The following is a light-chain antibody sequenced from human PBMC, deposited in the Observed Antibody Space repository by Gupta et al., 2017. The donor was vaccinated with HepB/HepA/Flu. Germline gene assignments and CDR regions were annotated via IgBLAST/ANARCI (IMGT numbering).Light chain of an antibody. V-gene: IGKV3-20*01. CDR2: GAS. J-gene: IGKJ2*01. CDR3: QQYGSSPPYT. CDR1: QSVSSSY. Sequence: EIVLTQYQGPLSLSPGERATLSCRASQSVSSSYLSWYQQKPGQAPRLLIYGASSRATGIPDRFSGSGSGTDFTLTISRLEPEDFSVYYCQQYGSSPPYTFGQGTKLEIK.